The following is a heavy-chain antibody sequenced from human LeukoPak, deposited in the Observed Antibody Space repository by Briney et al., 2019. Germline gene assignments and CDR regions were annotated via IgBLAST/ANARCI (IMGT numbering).Heavy chain of an antibody. V-gene: IGHV1-2*02. CDR3: AREEVYCSGGSCYPGGFDI. CDR1: GYTFTGYY. CDR2: INPNSGGT. D-gene: IGHD2-15*01. J-gene: IGHJ3*02. Sequence: ASVKASCKASGYTFTGYYMHWARQAPGQGLEWMGWINPNSGGTNYAQKFQGRVTMTRDTSISTAYMELSRLRSDDTAVYYCAREEVYCSGGSCYPGGFDIWGQGTLVTVSS.